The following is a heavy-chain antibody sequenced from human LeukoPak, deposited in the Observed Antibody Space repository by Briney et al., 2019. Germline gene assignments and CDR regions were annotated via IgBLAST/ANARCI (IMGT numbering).Heavy chain of an antibody. CDR2: ISWNSGSI. D-gene: IGHD6-13*01. CDR3: ARALQYSSSWSTLGVYYMDV. V-gene: IGHV3-9*01. Sequence: GGSLRLSCAASGFTFDDYAMHWVRQAPGKGLEWVSGISWNSGSIGYADSVKGRFTISRDNAKNSLYLQMNSLRAEDTAVYYCARALQYSSSWSTLGVYYMDVWGKGTTVTVSS. CDR1: GFTFDDYA. J-gene: IGHJ6*03.